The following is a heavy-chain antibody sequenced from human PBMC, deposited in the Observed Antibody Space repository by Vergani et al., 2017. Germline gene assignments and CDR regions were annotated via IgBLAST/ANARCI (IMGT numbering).Heavy chain of an antibody. V-gene: IGHV1-69*11. CDR2: IIPSLATT. Sequence: QVQLVESGGGLVKPGGSLRLSCAASGGTFSSYALNWVRQAPGQGLEWMGSIIPSLATTIYAQKFQGRVTITADESTSTAYMELSSLKSEDTAVFYCARATCSGGSCYRGFEYWGQGSLITVSS. CDR3: ARATCSGGSCYRGFEY. D-gene: IGHD2-15*01. J-gene: IGHJ4*02. CDR1: GGTFSSYA.